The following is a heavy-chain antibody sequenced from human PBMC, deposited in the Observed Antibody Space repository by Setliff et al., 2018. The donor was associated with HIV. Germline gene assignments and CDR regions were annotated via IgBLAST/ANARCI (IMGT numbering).Heavy chain of an antibody. CDR2: INPNSGGT. V-gene: IGHV1-2*02. J-gene: IGHJ5*02. CDR3: ARVFKYYYGSGNPGFDP. D-gene: IGHD3-10*01. Sequence: RASVKVSCKASGGTFSSYAISWVRQAPGQGLEWMGWINPNSGGTNYAQKFQGRVTMTRDTSISTAYMELSRLRSDDTAVYYCARVFKYYYGSGNPGFDPWGQGTLVTVSS. CDR1: GGTFSSYA.